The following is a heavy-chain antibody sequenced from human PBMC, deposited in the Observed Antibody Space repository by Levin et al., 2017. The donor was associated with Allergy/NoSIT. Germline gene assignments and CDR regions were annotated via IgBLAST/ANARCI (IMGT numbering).Heavy chain of an antibody. CDR3: ARDYYDSSGYYYVNAFDI. CDR2: INHSGST. J-gene: IGHJ3*02. D-gene: IGHD3-22*01. CDR1: GGSFSGYY. Sequence: SETLSLTCAVYGGSFSGYYWSWIRQPPGKGLEWIGEINHSGSTNYNPSLKSRVTISVDTPKNQFSLKLSSVTAAETAVYYCARDYYDSSGYYYVNAFDIWGQGTMVTVSS. V-gene: IGHV4-34*01.